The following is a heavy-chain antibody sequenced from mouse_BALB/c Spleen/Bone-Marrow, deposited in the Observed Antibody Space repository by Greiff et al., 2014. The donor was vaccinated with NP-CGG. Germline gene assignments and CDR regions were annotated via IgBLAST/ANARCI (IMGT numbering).Heavy chain of an antibody. Sequence: EVKLMESGPELVKPGASVKISCKASEYTFTDYNMHWVKQSHGKSLEWIGYIYPYSGGTGYNQKFKSKATLTVDDSPFTAYMELRSLTTEDSAVYDCARSGIPYAMDYWGQGTSVTVSS. D-gene: IGHD5-2*01. CDR1: EYTFTDYN. J-gene: IGHJ4*01. CDR2: IYPYSGGT. V-gene: IGHV1S29*02. CDR3: ARSGIPYAMDY.